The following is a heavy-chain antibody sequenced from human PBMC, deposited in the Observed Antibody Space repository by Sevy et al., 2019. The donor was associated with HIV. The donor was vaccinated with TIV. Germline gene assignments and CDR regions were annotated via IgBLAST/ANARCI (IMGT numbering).Heavy chain of an antibody. CDR2: ISGSGGST. V-gene: IGHV3-23*01. J-gene: IGHJ3*02. Sequence: GGSLRLSCAASGFTFSSYAMSWVRQAPGKGLEWVSAISGSGGSTYYADSVKGRFTISRDNSKNTLYLQMNSLVAEDTAVYYCAKGQTYYYDSSGYLGDAFDIWGQGTMVTVSS. CDR1: GFTFSSYA. CDR3: AKGQTYYYDSSGYLGDAFDI. D-gene: IGHD3-22*01.